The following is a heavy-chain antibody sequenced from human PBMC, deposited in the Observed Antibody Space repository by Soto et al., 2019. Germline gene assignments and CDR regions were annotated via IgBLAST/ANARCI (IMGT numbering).Heavy chain of an antibody. J-gene: IGHJ5*02. Sequence: SETLSLTCTVSGGSISSYYWSWIRQPPGKGLEWIGYIYYSGSTNYNPSLKSRVTISVDTSKNRFSLKLSSVTAADTAVYYCARDYHCSGGSCYGWFDPWGQGTLVTVSS. D-gene: IGHD2-15*01. CDR2: IYYSGST. V-gene: IGHV4-59*01. CDR1: GGSISSYY. CDR3: ARDYHCSGGSCYGWFDP.